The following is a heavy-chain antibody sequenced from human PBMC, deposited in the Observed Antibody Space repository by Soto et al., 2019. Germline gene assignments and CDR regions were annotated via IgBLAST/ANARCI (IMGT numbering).Heavy chain of an antibody. J-gene: IGHJ4*02. Sequence: PSETLSLTCTVSGGSISSGGYYWSWIRQHPGKGLEWIGYISYSGSTNYNTSLKSRVTMSVDTSKNQFSLKLSSVTAADTAVYYCAAFHYYGSGRGYFDYWGQGTLVTVSS. CDR1: GGSISSGGYY. CDR2: ISYSGST. CDR3: AAFHYYGSGRGYFDY. D-gene: IGHD3-10*01. V-gene: IGHV4-61*08.